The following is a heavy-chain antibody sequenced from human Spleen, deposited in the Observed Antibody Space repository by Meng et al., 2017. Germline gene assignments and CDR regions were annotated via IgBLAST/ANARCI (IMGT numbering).Heavy chain of an antibody. V-gene: IGHV3-74*01. CDR1: GFTFSSYG. D-gene: IGHD3-10*01. Sequence: GESLKISCAASGFTFSSYGMSWVRQSPGKGLVYVSRISTDGSSTSYADSVKGRFTISRDNAKNTLYLQMTSLRAEDTAVYYCARGSEMSFNWFDPWGQGTLVTVSS. CDR3: ARGSEMSFNWFDP. CDR2: ISTDGSST. J-gene: IGHJ5*02.